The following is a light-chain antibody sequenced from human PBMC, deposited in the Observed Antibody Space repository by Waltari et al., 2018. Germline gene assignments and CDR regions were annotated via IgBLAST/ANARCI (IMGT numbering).Light chain of an antibody. V-gene: IGKV4-1*01. CDR1: QSLFFSSNNKNY. CDR3: QQYYRVPLT. CDR2: WAS. J-gene: IGKJ4*01. Sequence: DIVMTQSPDSLAVSLGERATIHCQSSQSLFFSSNNKNYLAWYQQKPGQSPKLLFYWASARQSGVPDRFSGSGSGTDFTLTISSLQTEDVAVYYCQQYYRVPLTFGGGTKVQIK.